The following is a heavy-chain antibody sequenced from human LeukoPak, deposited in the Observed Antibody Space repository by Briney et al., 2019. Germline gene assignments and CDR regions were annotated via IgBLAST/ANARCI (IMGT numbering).Heavy chain of an antibody. CDR3: AKERAGSSWPGLYYYYYYGMDV. CDR2: ISGSGGST. D-gene: IGHD6-13*01. CDR1: GFTFSNYA. J-gene: IGHJ6*02. V-gene: IGHV3-23*01. Sequence: GGSLRLSCAASGFTFSNYAMTWVRQAPGKGPEWVSGISGSGGSTFYADSVKGRFTISRDNSKNTLYMQMNSLRAEDTAVYYCAKERAGSSWPGLYYYYYYGMDVWGQGTTVTVSS.